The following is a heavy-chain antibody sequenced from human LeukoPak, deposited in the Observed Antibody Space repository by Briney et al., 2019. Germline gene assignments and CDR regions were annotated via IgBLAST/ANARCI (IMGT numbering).Heavy chain of an antibody. J-gene: IGHJ4*02. CDR2: IYYSGST. V-gene: IGHV4-39*07. CDR1: GFTFSSYA. Sequence: GSLRLSCAASGFTFSSYAMSWIRQPPGKGLEWIGSIYYSGSTYYNPSLKSRVTISVDTSKNQFSLKLSSVTAADTAVYYCARDGYSYGFDYWGQGTLVTVSS. CDR3: ARDGYSYGFDY. D-gene: IGHD5-18*01.